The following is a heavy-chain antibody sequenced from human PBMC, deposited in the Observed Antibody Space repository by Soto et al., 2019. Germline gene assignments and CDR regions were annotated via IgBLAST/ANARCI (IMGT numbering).Heavy chain of an antibody. CDR2: IYYSGST. CDR3: AKDTYYYSSSGYYVFDS. J-gene: IGHJ4*02. D-gene: IGHD3-22*01. Sequence: SETLSLTCTVSGGSISSSSFHWGWIRQPPGKGLEWIGSIYYSGSTYYSPSLKSRVTISVDTSKNQFSLRAEDTAVYYCAKDTYYYSSSGYYVFDSWGQGTLVTVSS. CDR1: GGSISSSSFH. V-gene: IGHV4-39*07.